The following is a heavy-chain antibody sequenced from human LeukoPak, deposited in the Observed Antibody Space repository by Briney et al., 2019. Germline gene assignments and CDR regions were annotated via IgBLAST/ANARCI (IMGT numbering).Heavy chain of an antibody. CDR1: GFTFSSYA. Sequence: GGSLRLSCAASGFTFSSYAMHWVRQAPGKGLEWVAVISYDGSNKYYADSVKGRFTISRDNSKNTLYLQMNSLRAEDTAVNYCARHSGTPSVFDYWGQGTLVTVSS. CDR2: ISYDGSNK. J-gene: IGHJ4*02. V-gene: IGHV3-30-3*01. D-gene: IGHD1-1*01. CDR3: ARHSGTPSVFDY.